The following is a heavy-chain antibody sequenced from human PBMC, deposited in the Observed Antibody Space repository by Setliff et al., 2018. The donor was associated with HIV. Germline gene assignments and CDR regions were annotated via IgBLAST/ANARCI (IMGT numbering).Heavy chain of an antibody. J-gene: IGHJ4*02. Sequence: GASVKVSCKASGYTFTTYGVNWVRQAPGQGLEWMGWINSYNGDTNYAQKFQGRVTMTTDTSTSTAYMELRSLRSDDTAVYYCARLKADYEVDYWGQGTLVTVSS. CDR1: GYTFTTYG. V-gene: IGHV1-18*04. D-gene: IGHD4-17*01. CDR3: ARLKADYEVDY. CDR2: INSYNGDT.